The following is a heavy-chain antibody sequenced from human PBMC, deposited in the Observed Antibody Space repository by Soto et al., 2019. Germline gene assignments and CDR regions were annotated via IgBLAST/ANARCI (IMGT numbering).Heavy chain of an antibody. Sequence: SETLSLTCNVSGGSISNYYWTWIRQSPEKGLEWIGYMYYNGNINYNPSLKSRVTISIDTSKNQFSLTLKSVSAADTAVYYCASGGNWFDPWGQGVPVT. V-gene: IGHV4-59*01. CDR2: MYYNGNI. CDR3: ASGGNWFDP. J-gene: IGHJ5*02. D-gene: IGHD3-16*01. CDR1: GGSISNYY.